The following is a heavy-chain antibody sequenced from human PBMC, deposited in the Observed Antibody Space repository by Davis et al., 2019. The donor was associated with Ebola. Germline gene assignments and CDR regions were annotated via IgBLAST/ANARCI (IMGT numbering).Heavy chain of an antibody. CDR3: ARDGSYSNLDY. V-gene: IGHV3-33*08. CDR2: IWYDGSNK. CDR1: GFTFSGSA. D-gene: IGHD4-11*01. Sequence: GESLKISCAASGFTFSGSAMHWVRQAPGKGLEWVAVIWYDGSNKYYADSVKGRFTISRDNSKNTLYLQMNSLRAEDTAVYYCARDGSYSNLDYWGQGTLVTVSS. J-gene: IGHJ4*02.